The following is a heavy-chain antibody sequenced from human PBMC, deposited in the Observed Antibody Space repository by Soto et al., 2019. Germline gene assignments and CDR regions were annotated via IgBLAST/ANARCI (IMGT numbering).Heavy chain of an antibody. V-gene: IGHV3-74*01. Sequence: EVQLVESGGGVVQLGGSLRLSCAASGFSFSTWMHWVRQAPGKGLVWLSRINSDGSSITYADSVKGRFIVSRDNAKNTLYLQINSLTAEDTAVYYCTRGASGYGNFDYWGQGVLLTVSS. CDR1: GFSFSTW. D-gene: IGHD5-12*01. CDR2: INSDGSSI. CDR3: TRGASGYGNFDY. J-gene: IGHJ4*02.